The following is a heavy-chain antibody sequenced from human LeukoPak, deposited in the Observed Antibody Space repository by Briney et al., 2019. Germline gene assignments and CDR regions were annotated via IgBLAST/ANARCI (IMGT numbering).Heavy chain of an antibody. V-gene: IGHV3-48*03. CDR1: RXTFSSYE. Sequence: PGGSLRLSCAASRXTFSSYEMNWVRQAPGKGLEWVSYISGSGIKHYADSVKGRFTISRDNAKNSLYLQMNSLRVEDTAVYYCAREDTGVAFDIWGQGTTVTV. CDR3: AREDTGVAFDI. J-gene: IGHJ3*02. D-gene: IGHD2-8*01. CDR2: ISGSGIK.